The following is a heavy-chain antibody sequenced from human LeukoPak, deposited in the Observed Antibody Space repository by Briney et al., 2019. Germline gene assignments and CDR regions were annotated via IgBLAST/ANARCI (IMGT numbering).Heavy chain of an antibody. Sequence: SETLSLTCTVSGGSISSGDYYWSWIRQPPGKGPEWIGYIYYSGSTYYNPSLKSRVTISVDTSKNQFSLKLSSVTAADTAVYYCARDGRSGSYYKLDYWGQGTLVTVSS. V-gene: IGHV4-30-4*08. D-gene: IGHD3-3*01. CDR1: GGSISSGDYY. J-gene: IGHJ4*02. CDR2: IYYSGST. CDR3: ARDGRSGSYYKLDY.